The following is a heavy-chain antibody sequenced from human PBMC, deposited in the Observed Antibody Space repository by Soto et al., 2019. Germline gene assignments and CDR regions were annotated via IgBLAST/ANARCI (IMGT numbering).Heavy chain of an antibody. D-gene: IGHD3-22*01. V-gene: IGHV3-66*01. CDR1: GFTVSSNY. Sequence: GGSLRLSCAASGFTVSSNYMSWVRQAPGKGLEWVSVIYSGGSTYYADSVKGRFTISRDNSKNTLYLQMNSLRAEDTAVYYCARGPVVVITDLDSWGQGSLVNVSS. J-gene: IGHJ4*02. CDR3: ARGPVVVITDLDS. CDR2: IYSGGST.